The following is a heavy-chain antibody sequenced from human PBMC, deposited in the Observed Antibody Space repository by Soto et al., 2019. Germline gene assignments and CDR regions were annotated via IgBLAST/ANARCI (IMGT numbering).Heavy chain of an antibody. CDR3: ARDSGCSGGSCSTDY. CDR2: IYYSGST. V-gene: IGHV4-61*01. D-gene: IGHD2-15*01. CDR1: GGSVSSGSYY. Sequence: SETLSLTCTVSGGSVSSGSYYWSCVRQPPGKGLEWIGYIYYSGSTNYNPSLKSRVTISVDTSKNQFSLKLSSVTAADTAVYYCARDSGCSGGSCSTDYWGQGTLVTVSS. J-gene: IGHJ4*02.